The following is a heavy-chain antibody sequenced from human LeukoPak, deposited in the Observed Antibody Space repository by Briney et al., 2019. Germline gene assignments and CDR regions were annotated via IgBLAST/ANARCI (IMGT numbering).Heavy chain of an antibody. D-gene: IGHD3-3*01. CDR2: ISSSSSYI. V-gene: IGHV3-21*01. CDR1: GFTFSSYS. Sequence: GGSLRLSCAASGFTFSSYSMNWVRQAPGNGLEWVSSISSSSSYIYYADSVKGRFTISRDNAKNSLYLQMNSLRAEDTAVYYCARDAGYDFWSGYYTDYWGQGTLSPSPQ. J-gene: IGHJ4*02. CDR3: ARDAGYDFWSGYYTDY.